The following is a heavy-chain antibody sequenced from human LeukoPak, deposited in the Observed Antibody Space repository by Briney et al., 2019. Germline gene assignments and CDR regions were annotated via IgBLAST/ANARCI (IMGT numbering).Heavy chain of an antibody. CDR1: GYTFTSYD. D-gene: IGHD3-9*01. CDR2: MNPNSGNT. V-gene: IGHV1-8*02. J-gene: IGHJ3*02. CDR3: ARGLTRYFDLSNAFDI. Sequence: ASVKVSCKASGYTFTSYDINWVRQATGQGLEWMGWMNPNSGNTGYAQKFQGRVTMTRNTSISTAYMELSSLRSEDTAVYYCARGLTRYFDLSNAFDIWGQGTMVTVSS.